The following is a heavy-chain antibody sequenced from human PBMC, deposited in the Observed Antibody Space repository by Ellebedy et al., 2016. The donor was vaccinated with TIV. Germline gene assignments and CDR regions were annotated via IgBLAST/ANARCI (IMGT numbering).Heavy chain of an antibody. CDR1: GGSISSNY. Sequence: MPSETLSLTCTVSGGSISSNYWDWIRQPPGKGLEWIGYIYNSVITNYNPSLKNRVTMSVDTSKRQLSLKLRSVTAADTAVYYCARRYRGSSYNYFDYWGQGTLVIVSS. CDR3: ARRYRGSSYNYFDY. V-gene: IGHV4-59*08. D-gene: IGHD1-26*01. J-gene: IGHJ4*02. CDR2: IYNSVIT.